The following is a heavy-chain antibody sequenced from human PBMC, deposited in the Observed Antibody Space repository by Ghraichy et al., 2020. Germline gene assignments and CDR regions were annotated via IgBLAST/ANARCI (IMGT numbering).Heavy chain of an antibody. V-gene: IGHV4-34*01. Sequence: SETLSLTCAVYGGSFSGYYWSWIRQPPGKGLEWIGEINHSGSTNYNPSLKSRVTISVDTSKNQFSLKLSSVTAADTAVYYCAGSMVRGVMVRDPADYWGQGTLVTVSS. CDR2: INHSGST. D-gene: IGHD3-10*01. CDR1: GGSFSGYY. CDR3: AGSMVRGVMVRDPADY. J-gene: IGHJ4*02.